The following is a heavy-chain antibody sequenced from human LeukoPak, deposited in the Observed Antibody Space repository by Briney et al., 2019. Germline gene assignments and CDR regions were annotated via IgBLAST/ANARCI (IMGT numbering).Heavy chain of an antibody. D-gene: IGHD3-9*01. CDR3: ARDRAFSKYYDILTGYSPGDY. J-gene: IGHJ4*02. CDR2: ISAYNGNT. CDR1: GYTFTSYG. Sequence: ASVKVSCKASGYTFTSYGISWVRQAPGQGLEWMGWISAYNGNTNYAQKLQGRVTMTTDTSTSTAYMELRSLRSDDTAVYYCARDRAFSKYYDILTGYSPGDYWGQGTLVTVSP. V-gene: IGHV1-18*04.